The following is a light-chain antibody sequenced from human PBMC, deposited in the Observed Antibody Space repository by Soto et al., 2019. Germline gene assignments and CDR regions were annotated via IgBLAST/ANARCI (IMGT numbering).Light chain of an antibody. CDR2: DVG. Sequence: QSALTQPASASGSPGQSVTISCTGTSSDLGGYNFVSWYQHHPGKAPKLMIYDVGNRPSGVPVRFSGSKSGNTASLTISGLEDDDEADYCCRSASSSSSVFGAGTKLTVL. CDR3: RSASSSSSV. CDR1: SSDLGGYNF. J-gene: IGLJ2*01. V-gene: IGLV2-14*03.